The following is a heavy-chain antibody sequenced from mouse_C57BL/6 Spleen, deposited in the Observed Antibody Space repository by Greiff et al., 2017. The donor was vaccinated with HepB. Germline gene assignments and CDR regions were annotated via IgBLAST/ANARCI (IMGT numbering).Heavy chain of an antibody. CDR2: ISDGGSYT. J-gene: IGHJ4*01. CDR1: GFTFSSYA. Sequence: EVKVVESGGGLVKPGGSLKLSCAASGFTFSSYAMSWVRQTPEKRLEWVATISDGGSYTYYPDNVKGRSTISRDNAKNNPYLQMSHLKSEDTAMYYCARFFTRAMDYWGQGTSVTVSS. V-gene: IGHV5-4*03. CDR3: ARFFTRAMDY.